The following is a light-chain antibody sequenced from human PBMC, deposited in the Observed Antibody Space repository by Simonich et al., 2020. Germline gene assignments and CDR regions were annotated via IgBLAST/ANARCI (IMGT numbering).Light chain of an antibody. CDR1: SSDVGGYNY. Sequence: QSALTQPASVSGSPGQSITISCTGTSSDVGGYNYVSWYQKHPGKAPKLMIYDVSKRPSGVSNRFSGSKSGNTASRTISGLQAEDDADYYCSSYTSSSTWVFGGGTKLTVL. J-gene: IGLJ3*02. CDR3: SSYTSSSTWV. CDR2: DVS. V-gene: IGLV2-14*01.